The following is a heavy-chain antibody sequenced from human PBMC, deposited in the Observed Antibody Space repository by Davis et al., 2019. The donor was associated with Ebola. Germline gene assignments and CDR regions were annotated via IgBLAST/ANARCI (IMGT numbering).Heavy chain of an antibody. Sequence: AASVKVSCMASGYTFTSYYMHWVRQAPGQGLEWMGIINPSGGSTSYAQKFQGRVTMTRDTSTSTVYMELSSLRSEDMAVYYCASMVGVRTHFDYWGQGTLVTVSS. V-gene: IGHV1-46*01. CDR3: ASMVGVRTHFDY. CDR2: INPSGGST. D-gene: IGHD1-26*01. CDR1: GYTFTSYY. J-gene: IGHJ4*02.